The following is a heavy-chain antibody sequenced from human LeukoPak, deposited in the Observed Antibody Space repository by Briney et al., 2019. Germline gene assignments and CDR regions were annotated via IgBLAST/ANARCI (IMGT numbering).Heavy chain of an antibody. Sequence: SETLSLTCTVSGGSITNYYWTWIRQPPGKGLEWIGYIYFSGSTNYNPSLKSRLTISVDTSNNQVSLRLNSVTAGDTAVYFCARSSGYPPYYYYGMDVWGQGTTVSVAS. CDR3: ARSSGYPPYYYYGMDV. J-gene: IGHJ6*02. CDR1: GGSITNYY. V-gene: IGHV4-59*01. CDR2: IYFSGST. D-gene: IGHD3-22*01.